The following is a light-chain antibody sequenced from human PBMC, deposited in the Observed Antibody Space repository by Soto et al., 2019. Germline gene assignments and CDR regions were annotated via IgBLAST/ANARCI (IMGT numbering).Light chain of an antibody. V-gene: IGKV3-20*01. CDR3: QQYDSSPLT. CDR1: QRVTSSN. Sequence: EIVLTQSPGTLSLSSGERATLSCRASQRVTSSNLAWYQQKPGQAPRLLIHGASSRATGIPDSFSGSGSGTDFTLTISRLEPEDFAVYYCQQYDSSPLTFGGGTKVDIK. CDR2: GAS. J-gene: IGKJ4*01.